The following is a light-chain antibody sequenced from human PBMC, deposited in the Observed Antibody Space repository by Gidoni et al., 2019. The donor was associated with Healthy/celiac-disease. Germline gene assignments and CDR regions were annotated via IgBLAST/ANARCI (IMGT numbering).Light chain of an antibody. V-gene: IGKV1-8*01. CDR3: QQYYSYPWT. CDR1: QGISSY. Sequence: IRMTHSPSSFSASTGDRVTITCRASQGISSYLAWYQQKPGKAPKILIYAASTLQSGVPSRFSGSGSGTDFTLTISCLQSEDFATYYCQQYYSYPWTFGQGTKVEIK. CDR2: AAS. J-gene: IGKJ1*01.